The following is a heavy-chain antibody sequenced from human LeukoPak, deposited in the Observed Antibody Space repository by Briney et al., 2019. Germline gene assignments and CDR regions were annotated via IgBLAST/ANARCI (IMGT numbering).Heavy chain of an antibody. CDR2: ISGRGVST. CDR3: AKTVVVTGNPRAFDI. Sequence: WICQAPGKGLEWVSGISGRGVSTYYADSLKGRFTVSRDNSKNTVFLQMNSLRAEDTAVYYCAKTVVVTGNPRAFDIWGQGTMVTVSS. V-gene: IGHV3-23*01. D-gene: IGHD2-21*02. J-gene: IGHJ3*02.